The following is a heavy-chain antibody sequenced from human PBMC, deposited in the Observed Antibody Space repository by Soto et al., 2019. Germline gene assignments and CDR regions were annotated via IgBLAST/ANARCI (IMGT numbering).Heavy chain of an antibody. CDR1: GGTFSSYA. CDR3: ARRGDSGGQPVLGYYGMDV. V-gene: IGHV1-69*06. CDR2: IIPIFGTA. D-gene: IGHD1-26*01. Sequence: QVQLVQSGAEVKKPGSSVKVSCKASGGTFSSYAISWVRQAPGQGLEWMGGIIPIFGTANYAQKFQGRVTITADKSTSTAYMELSSLRSEDTSVYYCARRGDSGGQPVLGYYGMDVWVQGTTVTVSS. J-gene: IGHJ6*02.